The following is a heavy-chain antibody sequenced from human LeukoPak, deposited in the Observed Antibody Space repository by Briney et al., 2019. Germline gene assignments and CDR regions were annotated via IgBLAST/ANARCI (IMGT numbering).Heavy chain of an antibody. V-gene: IGHV3-30*02. CDR2: IRYDGSDK. J-gene: IGHJ4*02. D-gene: IGHD6-13*01. CDR1: EFSFSSYA. Sequence: PGGSLRLSCAASEFSFSSYAMYWVRQAPGKGLEWVALIRYDGSDKYYVDSVKGRFTISRDNSKNMLYLRMNSLRAEDTAVYYCVKTGSGWYGDHWGQGARVTVSS. CDR3: VKTGSGWYGDH.